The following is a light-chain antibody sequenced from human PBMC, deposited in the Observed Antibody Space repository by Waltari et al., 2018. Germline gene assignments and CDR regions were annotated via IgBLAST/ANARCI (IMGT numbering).Light chain of an antibody. Sequence: DIQMTQSPSSLSASVGDTVTITCRASQGVNNFLVWLQQRPGKAPKDLRYGSSTLQSGVPSRFSGSGYGTDFTLTISSLQPEDIATYYCQQHADYPLTFGGGTRVEIK. V-gene: IGKV1-16*01. CDR1: QGVNNF. CDR3: QQHADYPLT. CDR2: GSS. J-gene: IGKJ4*01.